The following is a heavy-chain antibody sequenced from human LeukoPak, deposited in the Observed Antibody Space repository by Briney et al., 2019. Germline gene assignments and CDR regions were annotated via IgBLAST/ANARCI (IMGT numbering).Heavy chain of an antibody. CDR1: GHTFSNYG. Sequence: ASVKVSCKAGGHTFSNYGVSWVRQAPGQGLEWMGGIIPIFGTANYAQKFQGRVTITADKSTSTAYMELSSLRSEDTAVYYCARGTLDLVGATIDDYWGQGTLVTVSS. J-gene: IGHJ4*02. V-gene: IGHV1-69*06. CDR2: IIPIFGTA. D-gene: IGHD1-26*01. CDR3: ARGTLDLVGATIDDY.